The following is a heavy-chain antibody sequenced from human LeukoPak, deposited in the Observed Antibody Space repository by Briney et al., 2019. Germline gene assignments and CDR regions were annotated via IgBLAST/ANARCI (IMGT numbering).Heavy chain of an antibody. CDR1: GFTFSNYG. CDR3: ARDRSSSSWFDP. D-gene: IGHD6-6*01. V-gene: IGHV3-33*01. CDR2: IWLDGSNQ. J-gene: IGHJ5*02. Sequence: QSGRSLRLSCAASGFTFSNYGMHWVCQAPGKGLEWVAVIWLDGSNQNCADSVKGRFTISRDNSKNTLYLQMNSLRAEDTAVYYCARDRSSSSWFDPWGQGTLVTVSS.